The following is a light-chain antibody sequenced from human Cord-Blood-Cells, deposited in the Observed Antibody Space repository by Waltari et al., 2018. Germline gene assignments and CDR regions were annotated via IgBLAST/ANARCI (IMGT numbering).Light chain of an antibody. CDR1: SIHVGGYNY. J-gene: IGLJ1*01. CDR3: SSYTSSSTYV. V-gene: IGLV2-14*01. CDR2: DVS. Sequence: QSALTHPASVSGSPGQSITIPCTGSSIHVGGYNYVSWYQQHPGKAPKLMIYDVSNRPSGVSNRFSGSKSGNTASLTISGLQAEDEADYYCSSYTSSSTYVFGTGTKVTVL.